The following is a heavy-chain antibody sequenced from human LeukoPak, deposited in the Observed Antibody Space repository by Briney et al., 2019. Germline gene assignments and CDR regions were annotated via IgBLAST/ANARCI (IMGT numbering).Heavy chain of an antibody. CDR2: ISYDGNNK. Sequence: GGSLRLSCAASGFTFSSYAMYWVRQAPGKGLEWVAVISYDGNNKYYEDSVKGRFTISRDNAKNSLYLQMNSLRAEDMALYYCASEGSAANGKYFQHWGQGTLVTVSS. J-gene: IGHJ1*01. V-gene: IGHV3-30-3*01. D-gene: IGHD2-2*01. CDR1: GFTFSSYA. CDR3: ASEGSAANGKYFQH.